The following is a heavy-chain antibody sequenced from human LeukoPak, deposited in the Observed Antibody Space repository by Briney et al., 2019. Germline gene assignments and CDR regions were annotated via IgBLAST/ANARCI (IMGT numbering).Heavy chain of an antibody. Sequence: GGSLRLSCAASGFTFSSYSMNWVRQAPGKGLEWVSSISSSSSYIYYADSVKGRFTISRDNAKNSLYLQMNSLGAEDTAVYYCARGYCSGGSCYRVDYWGQGTLVTVSS. D-gene: IGHD2-15*01. J-gene: IGHJ4*02. CDR3: ARGYCSGGSCYRVDY. V-gene: IGHV3-21*01. CDR1: GFTFSSYS. CDR2: ISSSSSYI.